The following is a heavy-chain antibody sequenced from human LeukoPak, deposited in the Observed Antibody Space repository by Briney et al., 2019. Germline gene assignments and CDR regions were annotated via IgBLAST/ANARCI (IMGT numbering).Heavy chain of an antibody. J-gene: IGHJ3*01. Sequence: PGGSLRLSCAASGFTVSSNYMSWVRQAPGKGLEWVSVIYSGGSTYYADSVKRRFTISRDNSKNTLYLQMNSLRAEDTAVYYCARGYCDSSGYYWGAFDVWGQGTMVTVSS. V-gene: IGHV3-53*01. CDR2: IYSGGST. D-gene: IGHD3-22*01. CDR3: ARGYCDSSGYYWGAFDV. CDR1: GFTVSSNY.